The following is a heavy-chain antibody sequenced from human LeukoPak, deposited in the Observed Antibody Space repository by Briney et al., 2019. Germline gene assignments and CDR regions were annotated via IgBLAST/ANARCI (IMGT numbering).Heavy chain of an antibody. D-gene: IGHD1-26*01. Sequence: GGSLRLSCAASGFTFSSYSMNWVRQAPGKGLEWVSSISSSSSYIYYADSVKGRFTISRDNAKNSLYLQMNSLRAEDTDVYYCAKRYSGSRGFDYWGQGTLVTVSS. V-gene: IGHV3-21*01. J-gene: IGHJ4*02. CDR3: AKRYSGSRGFDY. CDR2: ISSSSSYI. CDR1: GFTFSSYS.